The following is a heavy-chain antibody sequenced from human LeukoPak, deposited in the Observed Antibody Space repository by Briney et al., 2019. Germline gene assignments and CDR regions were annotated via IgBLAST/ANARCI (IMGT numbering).Heavy chain of an antibody. J-gene: IGHJ4*02. CDR1: GFTFSSYW. CDR2: IKQDGSEK. Sequence: PGGSLRLSCAASGFTFSSYWMSWVRQAPGKGLEWVANIKQDGSEKYYVDSVKGRFTISRDNAKNSLYLQMDSLRAEDTAVYYCAREYSSSSCGYWGQGTLVTVSS. CDR3: AREYSSSSCGY. D-gene: IGHD6-6*01. V-gene: IGHV3-7*01.